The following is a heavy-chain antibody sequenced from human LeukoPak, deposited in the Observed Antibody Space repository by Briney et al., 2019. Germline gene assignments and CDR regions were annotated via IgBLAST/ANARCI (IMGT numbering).Heavy chain of an antibody. D-gene: IGHD1-14*01. V-gene: IGHV3-74*01. J-gene: IGHJ4*02. CDR2: INNDGSTT. CDR1: GFTFSSYW. Sequence: GGSLRLSCAASGFTFSSYWMHWVRQAPGKGLVWVSRINNDGSTTDYAGSVKGRFTISRDNAKNTLYLQVNSLRAEDTAVYYCAKGPGTPFYFDYWGQGTLVTVSS. CDR3: AKGPGTPFYFDY.